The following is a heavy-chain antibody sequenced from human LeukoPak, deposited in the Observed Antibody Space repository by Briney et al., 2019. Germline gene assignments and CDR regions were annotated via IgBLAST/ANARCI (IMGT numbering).Heavy chain of an antibody. V-gene: IGHV4-34*01. CDR1: GGSFSGYY. J-gene: IGHJ2*01. Sequence: SETLSLTCAVYGGSFSGYYWSWIRQPLGKGLEWIGEINHSGSTNYNPSLKSRVTISVDTSKNQFSLKLSSVTAADTAVYYCARGMTHGYFDLWGRGTLVTVSS. CDR2: INHSGST. CDR3: ARGMTHGYFDL.